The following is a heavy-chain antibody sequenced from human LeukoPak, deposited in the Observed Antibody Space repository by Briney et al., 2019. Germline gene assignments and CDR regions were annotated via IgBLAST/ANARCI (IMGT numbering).Heavy chain of an antibody. D-gene: IGHD4-11*01. V-gene: IGHV3-33*01. CDR2: IRSDGSNK. Sequence: PGRSLRLSCIVSGFTFSTYDMHWVRQAPGKGLEWVAIIRSDGSNKYYTDSVKGRFTISRDNPKNTLYLQMNSLRVEDTAVYHCARGLDLGYFQRWGQGTLVTVSS. CDR1: GFTFSTYD. CDR3: ARGLDLGYFQR. J-gene: IGHJ1*01.